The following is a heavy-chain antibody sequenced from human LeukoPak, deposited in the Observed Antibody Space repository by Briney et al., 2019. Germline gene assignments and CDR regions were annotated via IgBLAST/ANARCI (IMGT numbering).Heavy chain of an antibody. CDR1: GGSISSATYY. Sequence: SETLSLTCTVSGGSISSATYYWGWIRQPPGKGLEWIGSIYYSGSTYYNPSLKSRVTISVDTSKNQFSLNLTSVTAADSAVYYCARQRTVTRSFEYWGQGTLVTVSS. D-gene: IGHD4-17*01. CDR2: IYYSGST. J-gene: IGHJ4*02. V-gene: IGHV4-39*01. CDR3: ARQRTVTRSFEY.